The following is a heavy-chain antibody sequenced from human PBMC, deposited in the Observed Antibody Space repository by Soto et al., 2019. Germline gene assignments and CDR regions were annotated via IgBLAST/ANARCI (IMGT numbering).Heavy chain of an antibody. Sequence: QVQLVQSGAEVKKPGSSVKVSCKASGGTFSSYAIGWVRQAPGQGLEWMGGIIPIFGTANYAQKFQGRVTITADESTSTAYMELSSLRSEDTAVYYCARGPPPYCGGDCYSSWFDPWGQGTLVTVSS. V-gene: IGHV1-69*01. D-gene: IGHD2-21*02. CDR3: ARGPPPYCGGDCYSSWFDP. CDR1: GGTFSSYA. CDR2: IIPIFGTA. J-gene: IGHJ5*02.